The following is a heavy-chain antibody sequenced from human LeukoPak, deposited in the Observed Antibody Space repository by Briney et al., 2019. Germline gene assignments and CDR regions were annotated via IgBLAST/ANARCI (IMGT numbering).Heavy chain of an antibody. J-gene: IGHJ4*02. CDR2: VNPNSGNT. Sequence: ASVKVSCKASGYTFTSYDINWVRQATGQGLEWMGWVNPNSGNTGYAQKFQGRVTMTRNTSISTAYMELSSLRSEDTAVYYCARLPYGDYSMAYWGQGTLVTVSS. D-gene: IGHD4-17*01. V-gene: IGHV1-8*01. CDR1: GYTFTSYD. CDR3: ARLPYGDYSMAY.